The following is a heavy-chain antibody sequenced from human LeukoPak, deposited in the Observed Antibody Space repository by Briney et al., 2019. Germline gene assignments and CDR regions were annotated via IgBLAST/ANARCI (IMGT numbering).Heavy chain of an antibody. CDR1: GGSISSYY. V-gene: IGHV4-59*01. D-gene: IGHD3-22*01. J-gene: IGHJ4*02. CDR2: IYYSGST. Sequence: PSETLSLTCTVSGGSISSYYWSWIRQPPGKGLEWIGYIYYSGSTNYNPSLKGRVTISVDTSKNQFSLKLSSVTAADTAVYYCARRPHYDSSGYLDYWGQGTLVTVSS. CDR3: ARRPHYDSSGYLDY.